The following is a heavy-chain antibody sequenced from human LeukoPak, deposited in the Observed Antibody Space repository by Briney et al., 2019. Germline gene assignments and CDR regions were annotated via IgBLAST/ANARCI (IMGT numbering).Heavy chain of an antibody. CDR3: ASSREVVPAAIDY. V-gene: IGHV4-38-2*02. CDR2: IYHSGST. CDR1: GYSISSGYY. D-gene: IGHD2-2*01. Sequence: SETLSLTCTVSGYSISSGYYWGWIRQPPGKGLEWIGSIYHSGSTYYNPSLKRRVTISVDTSRNQFSLKLSSVTAADTAVYYCASSREVVPAAIDYWGQGTLVTVSS. J-gene: IGHJ4*02.